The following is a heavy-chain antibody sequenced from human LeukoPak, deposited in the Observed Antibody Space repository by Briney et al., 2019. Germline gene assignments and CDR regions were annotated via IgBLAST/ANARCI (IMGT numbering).Heavy chain of an antibody. CDR1: GYTFTDYY. V-gene: IGHV1/OR15-3*02. D-gene: IGHD2-8*01. CDR3: ARGLNGWFDP. J-gene: IGHJ5*02. CDR2: INAGNGNT. Sequence: ASVKVSCKASGYTFTDYYIHWVRQAPGQRLEWMGWINAGNGNTKYSQKFQGRVTITRDTSASTAYMELSSLRSEDTAVYYCARGLNGWFDPWGQGTLVTVSS.